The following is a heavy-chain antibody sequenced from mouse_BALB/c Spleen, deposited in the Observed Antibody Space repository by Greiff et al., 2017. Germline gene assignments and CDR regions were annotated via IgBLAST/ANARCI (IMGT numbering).Heavy chain of an antibody. J-gene: IGHJ4*01. CDR2: IDPSDSET. CDR1: GYTFTSYW. V-gene: IGHV1-69*02. CDR3: AREGNRRAMDY. Sequence: VQLQQPGAELVKPGAPVKLSCKASGYTFTSYWMNWVKQRPGRGLEWIGRIDPSDSETHYNQKFKDKATLTVDKSSSTAYIQLSSLTSEDSAVYYCAREGNRRAMDYWGQGTSVTVSS.